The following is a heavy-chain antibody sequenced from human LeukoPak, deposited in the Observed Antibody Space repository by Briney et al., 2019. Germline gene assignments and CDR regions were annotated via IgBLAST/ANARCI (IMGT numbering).Heavy chain of an antibody. D-gene: IGHD6-19*01. J-gene: IGHJ4*02. CDR3: ARDGTRHINIAVPGGDY. CDR1: GFTLSSYW. V-gene: IGHV3-7*01. Sequence: PGGSLRLSCAASGFTLSSYWMSWVRQAPGKGLEWVANIKQDGSEKYYVDSVKGRFTISRDNAKNSLYLQMNSLRAEDTATYYCARDGTRHINIAVPGGDYWGQGTLVTVSS. CDR2: IKQDGSEK.